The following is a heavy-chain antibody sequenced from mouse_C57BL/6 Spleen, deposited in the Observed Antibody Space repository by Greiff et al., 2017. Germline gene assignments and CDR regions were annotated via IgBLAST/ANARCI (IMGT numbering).Heavy chain of an antibody. CDR1: GYTFTSYW. Sequence: VQLQQPGAELVRPGSSVKLSCKASGYTFTSYWMDWVKQRPGQGLEWIGNIYPSDSETHYNQKFKDKATLTVDKSSSTAYMQLSSLTSEDSAVYYCAREGEITTVPFAYWGQGTLVTVSA. J-gene: IGHJ3*01. CDR3: AREGEITTVPFAY. CDR2: IYPSDSET. D-gene: IGHD1-1*01. V-gene: IGHV1-61*01.